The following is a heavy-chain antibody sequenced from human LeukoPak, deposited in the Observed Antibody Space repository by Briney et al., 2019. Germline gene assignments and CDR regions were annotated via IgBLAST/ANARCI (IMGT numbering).Heavy chain of an antibody. J-gene: IGHJ4*02. CDR2: IKQDGSEK. CDR1: GFTFSSYW. CDR3: ARDMTTVTTDQNY. V-gene: IGHV3-7*01. Sequence: QPGGSLRLSCAASGFTFSSYWMSWVRQAPGKGLEWVANIKQDGSEKYYVDSVKGRFTISRDNAKNSLYLQMNSLRAEDTAVYYCARDMTTVTTDQNYWGQGTLVTVSS. D-gene: IGHD4-17*01.